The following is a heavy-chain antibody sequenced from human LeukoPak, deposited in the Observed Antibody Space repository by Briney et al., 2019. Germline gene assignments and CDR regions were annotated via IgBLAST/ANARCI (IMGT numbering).Heavy chain of an antibody. Sequence: SETLSLTCAVYGGSFSGYYWSWIRQPPGKGLEWIGYIYYTGSTNYNPSLESRLTMSVDTSNNQFSLKLNSVTAADTAVYYCASFICSSTSCYFDYWGQGTLVTVSS. J-gene: IGHJ4*02. CDR1: GGSFSGYY. D-gene: IGHD2-2*01. V-gene: IGHV4-59*01. CDR2: IYYTGST. CDR3: ASFICSSTSCYFDY.